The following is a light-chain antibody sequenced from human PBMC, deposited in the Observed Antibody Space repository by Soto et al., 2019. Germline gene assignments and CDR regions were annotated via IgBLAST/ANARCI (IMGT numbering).Light chain of an antibody. V-gene: IGKV4-1*01. CDR3: QQYYRTPRT. J-gene: IGKJ1*01. CDR2: WAS. Sequence: DIVMTQSPDSLAVSLGERATINCKSSQSVLYSSNNKNYLAWYQQKPGQPPKLLVYWASTRESGVPDRFSGSGSETDFTLTISSLQAEDVAAYYCQQYYRTPRTFGQGTKVEIK. CDR1: QSVLYSSNNKNY.